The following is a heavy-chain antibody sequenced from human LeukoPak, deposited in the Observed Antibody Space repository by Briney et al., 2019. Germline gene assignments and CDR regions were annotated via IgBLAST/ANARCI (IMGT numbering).Heavy chain of an antibody. D-gene: IGHD2-2*01. CDR2: SSISSSNI. Sequence: GGSLRLSCAASGFTFSSMNWVRQAPGKGLELDSSSSISSSNIYYADSVKGRFTISRDNAKNSLYLQMNSLRAEDTAVYYCARDPQHQLLSRHYCYGMDVWGQGTTVTVSS. V-gene: IGHV3-21*01. CDR1: GFTFSS. J-gene: IGHJ6*02. CDR3: ARDPQHQLLSRHYCYGMDV.